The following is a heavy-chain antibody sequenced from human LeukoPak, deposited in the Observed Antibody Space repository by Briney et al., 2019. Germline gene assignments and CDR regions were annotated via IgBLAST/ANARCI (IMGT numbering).Heavy chain of an antibody. CDR3: ARARAYYYDGSAYYFDS. D-gene: IGHD3-22*01. CDR1: DYSFTHHW. CDR2: IYPEDSDT. V-gene: IGHV5-51*01. J-gene: IGHJ4*02. Sequence: PGESLKISFDYSFTHHWIAWVRQVPGQGLEWVGIIYPEDSDTRYSPSFQGQVTISADKSIRNAYLRWSSLKASDTAMYYCARARAYYYDGSAYYFDSWGQGTLVTVSS.